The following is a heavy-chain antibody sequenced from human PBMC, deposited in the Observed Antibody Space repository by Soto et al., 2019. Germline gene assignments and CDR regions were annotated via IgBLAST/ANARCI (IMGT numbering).Heavy chain of an antibody. CDR1: GFTFSSYG. CDR3: TRDFPKGVAGRFLDF. CDR2: IWYDGSIK. V-gene: IGHV3-33*08. Sequence: QPGGSLRLSCVASGFTFSSYGMHWVRQAPGKGLEWLAVIWYDGSIKYYADSVKGRFTISRDDSKNTLYLQMDSLRVEDSAIYYCTRDFPKGVAGRFLDFWGLGTPVTVSS. J-gene: IGHJ4*02. D-gene: IGHD6-19*01.